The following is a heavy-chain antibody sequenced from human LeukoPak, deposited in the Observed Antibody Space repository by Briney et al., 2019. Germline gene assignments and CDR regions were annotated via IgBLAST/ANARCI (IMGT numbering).Heavy chain of an antibody. CDR2: ISSDGGST. CDR1: GFTFSTYA. CDR3: ARSNNIVGATYFDY. Sequence: GGSLRLSCAASGFTFSTYAMHWVRQAPGKGLEYISSISSDGGSTYYADSVKGRSTISRDNSKNTLYLQMGRLRAEDMAVYYCARSNNIVGATYFDYWGQGTLVTVSS. D-gene: IGHD1-26*01. V-gene: IGHV3-64*02. J-gene: IGHJ4*02.